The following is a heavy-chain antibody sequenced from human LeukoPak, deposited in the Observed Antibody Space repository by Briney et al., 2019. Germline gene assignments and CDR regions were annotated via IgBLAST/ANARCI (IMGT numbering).Heavy chain of an antibody. D-gene: IGHD1-26*01. CDR2: INPNSGGT. Sequence: VASVKVSCKASGYTFTGYYMHWVRQAPGQGLEWIGWINPNSGGTNYAQKFQGRVTMTRDTSISTAYMELRRLRSDDTAVYYCANTVLAVGATYYYYYGMDVWGQGTTVTVSS. CDR1: GYTFTGYY. J-gene: IGHJ6*02. CDR3: ANTVLAVGATYYYYYGMDV. V-gene: IGHV1-2*02.